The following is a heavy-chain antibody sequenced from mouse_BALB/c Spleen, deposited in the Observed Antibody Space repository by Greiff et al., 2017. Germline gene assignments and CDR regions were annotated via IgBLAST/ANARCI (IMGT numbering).Heavy chain of an antibody. J-gene: IGHJ4*01. Sequence: VKLMESGAELVRPGTSVKVSCKASGYAFTNYLIEWVKQRPGQGLEWIGVINPGSGGTNYNEKFKGKATLTADKSSSTAYMQLSSLTSDDSAVYFCANAMDYWGQGTSVTVSS. CDR2: INPGSGGT. V-gene: IGHV1-54*01. CDR3: ANAMDY. CDR1: GYAFTNYL.